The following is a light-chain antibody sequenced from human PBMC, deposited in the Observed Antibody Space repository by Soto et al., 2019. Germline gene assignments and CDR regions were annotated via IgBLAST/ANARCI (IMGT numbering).Light chain of an antibody. J-gene: IGKJ4*01. CDR2: GAS. CDR1: QSLTNS. V-gene: IGKV3-15*01. CDR3: QQYHTWPIT. Sequence: EIVLTQSPGTLSLSPGERTTLSCRASQSLTNSRLAWYQQKPGQAPRLLISGASTGATGIPARFSGSGSGTEFTLTISSLQSEDCAIYYCQQYHTWPITFGGGTKVDIK.